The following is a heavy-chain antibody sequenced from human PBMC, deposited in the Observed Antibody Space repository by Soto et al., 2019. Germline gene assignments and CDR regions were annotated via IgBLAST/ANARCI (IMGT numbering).Heavy chain of an antibody. Sequence: PGGSLRLSCAASGLTFSSYSMSWVRQAPGKGLEWVSGFSTGGDGGTTYYADSVEGRFTISRDNSKSTLFLQMNSLRAEDTAIYYCAKKVNSGPGSQFFDYWGQGTLVTVSS. CDR1: GLTFSSYS. V-gene: IGHV3-23*01. J-gene: IGHJ4*02. CDR2: FSTGGDGGTT. CDR3: AKKVNSGPGSQFFDY. D-gene: IGHD3-10*01.